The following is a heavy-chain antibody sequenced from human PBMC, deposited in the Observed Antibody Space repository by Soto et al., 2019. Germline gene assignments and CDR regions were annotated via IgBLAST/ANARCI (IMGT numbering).Heavy chain of an antibody. CDR1: GFTFSSYA. CDR3: AKGVVAATPVDCFDY. CDR2: IGGGGGST. V-gene: IGHV3-23*01. D-gene: IGHD2-15*01. Sequence: GGSLRLSCAASGFTFSSYAMSWVRQAPGKGLEWVSAIGGGGGSTSYEDSGKGRFTISSDNSKNTLYLQMNSLRAEDTAVYYCAKGVVAATPVDCFDYWGQGTLVTVSS. J-gene: IGHJ4*02.